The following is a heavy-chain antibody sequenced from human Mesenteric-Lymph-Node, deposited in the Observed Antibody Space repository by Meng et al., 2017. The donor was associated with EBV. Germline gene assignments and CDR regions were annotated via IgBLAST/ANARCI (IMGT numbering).Heavy chain of an antibody. J-gene: IGHJ4*02. Sequence: KPEASGTGPGKASETPFLTCAISGGAHGSDNGAGIREPPGKGLGWIGDTGTSHYNPSIKDRDTMSVGTSNQFTLKLSSVAAADTAVYYCARRLHYYGSLGSWGQGTLVTVSS. V-gene: IGHV4-39*01. CDR2: TGTS. CDR3: ARRLHYYGSLGS. D-gene: IGHD3-10*01. CDR1: GGAHGSDN.